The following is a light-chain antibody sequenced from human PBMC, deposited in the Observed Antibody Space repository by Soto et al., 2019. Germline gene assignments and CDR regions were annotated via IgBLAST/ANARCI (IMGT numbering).Light chain of an antibody. J-gene: IGLJ3*02. V-gene: IGLV2-14*03. CDR1: SSDVGGYKY. CDR3: SSYTSSSTWV. CDR2: DVN. Sequence: QSALTQPASVSGSPGQSITISCTGTSSDVGGYKYVSWYQQHPGKAPKLIIYDVNNRPSGVSNRFSGSKSGNTASLTISGLQADDEADYYCSSYTSSSTWVFGGGTKVTVL.